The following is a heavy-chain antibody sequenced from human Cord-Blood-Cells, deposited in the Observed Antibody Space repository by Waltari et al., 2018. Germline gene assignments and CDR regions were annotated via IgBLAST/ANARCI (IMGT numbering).Heavy chain of an antibody. CDR3: AKSNTAMVDY. D-gene: IGHD5-18*01. V-gene: IGHV3-23*04. CDR1: GSPFSSYA. Sequence: EVQLVESGGGLVQRGGSMGLSCAAAGSPFSSYAISLVRQAPGKGLGCVSAISGSGGSTYYADSVKGRFTISRDNSKNTLYLQMNSLRAEDTAVYYCAKSNTAMVDYWGQGTLVTVSS. CDR2: ISGSGGST. J-gene: IGHJ4*02.